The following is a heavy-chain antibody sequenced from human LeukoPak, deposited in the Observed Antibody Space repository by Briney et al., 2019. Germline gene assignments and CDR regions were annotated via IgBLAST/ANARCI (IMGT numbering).Heavy chain of an antibody. CDR2: PGASDT. J-gene: IGHJ3*02. CDR3: ASSIHGSGSYYNDAFDI. V-gene: IGHV5-51*01. Sequence: PGASDTRYSPSFQGQVTISADKSISTAYLQWSSLKASDTAMYYCASSIHGSGSYYNDAFDIWGQGTMVTVSS. D-gene: IGHD3-10*01.